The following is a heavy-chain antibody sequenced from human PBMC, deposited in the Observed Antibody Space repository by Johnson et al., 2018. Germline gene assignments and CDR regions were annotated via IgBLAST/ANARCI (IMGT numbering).Heavy chain of an antibody. CDR3: ARVRWSATTFEACDS. V-gene: IGHV3-53*01. J-gene: IGHJ3*02. D-gene: IGHD3-3*01. CDR1: GFTVSDND. Sequence: VQLQESGGGLIHRGGSLRLACAVSGFTVSDNDMSWVRQAQGKGLEWVSIIYAGSRVYYGDSGKGRFTISRDTSKNTVYLQLNSLGVEDTAVDYCARVRWSATTFEACDSWGQGTIVTVSS. CDR2: IYAGSRV.